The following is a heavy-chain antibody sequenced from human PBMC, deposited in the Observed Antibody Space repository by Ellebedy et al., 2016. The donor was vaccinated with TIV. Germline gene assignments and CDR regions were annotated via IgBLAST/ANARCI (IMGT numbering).Heavy chain of an antibody. V-gene: IGHV3-48*03. CDR1: GFTFSPYD. D-gene: IGHD3-22*01. J-gene: IGHJ3*01. Sequence: PGGSLRLSCAASGFTFSPYDMNWVRQAPGKGLEWIAYISSPGDDLYYADSVRGRFTISRDNAKNSLYLQMNSLRADDTAVYYCARDWQGYDSNGYYWGAFDLWGQGTMVIVSS. CDR3: ARDWQGYDSNGYYWGAFDL. CDR2: ISSPGDDL.